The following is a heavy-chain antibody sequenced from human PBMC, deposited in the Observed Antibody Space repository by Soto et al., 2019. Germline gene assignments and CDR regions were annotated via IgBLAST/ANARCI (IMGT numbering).Heavy chain of an antibody. CDR2: IITVFGTA. D-gene: IGHD4-4*01. CDR3: ERSNSVLGYCYYGMDG. CDR1: GGTFSSYA. J-gene: IGHJ6*02. V-gene: IGHV1-69*01. Sequence: QVQLVQSGDEVKKPGSSGKVSCTSSGGTFSSYAYSWVRQAPGHGLEWMGGIITVFGTATYAQNFQGRLTITADESTRTAYMELSSMRSEDTAVYYCERSNSVLGYCYYGMDGWGQGTTVTVSS.